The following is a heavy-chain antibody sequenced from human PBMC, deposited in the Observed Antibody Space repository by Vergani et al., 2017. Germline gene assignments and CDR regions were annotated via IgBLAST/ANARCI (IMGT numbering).Heavy chain of an antibody. CDR1: GGPISSGGYS. V-gene: IGHV4-30-2*01. CDR3: ASLGRGYDGY. D-gene: IGHD5-12*01. CDR2: IYHSGST. Sequence: QLQLQESGSGLVKPSQTLSLTCAVSGGPISSGGYSWSWIRQQPGKGLEWIGYIYHSGSTNYNPSLKSRVTISVDTSKSQFSLKLSSVTAADTAVYYCASLGRGYDGYWGQGTLVTVSS. J-gene: IGHJ4*02.